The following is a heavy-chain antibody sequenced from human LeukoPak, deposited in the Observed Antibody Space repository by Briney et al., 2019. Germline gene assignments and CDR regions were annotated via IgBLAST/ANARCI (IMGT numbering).Heavy chain of an antibody. J-gene: IGHJ5*02. Sequence: GGSLRLSCAASGFTFSSYGMHWVRQAPGKGLEWVAVIWYDGSNKYYADSVKGRFTISRDNSKNTLYLQMNSLRAEDTAVYYCARTVQNYDFWSGYSAIYNWFDPWGQGTLVTVSS. CDR2: IWYDGSNK. V-gene: IGHV3-33*01. CDR1: GFTFSSYG. D-gene: IGHD3-3*01. CDR3: ARTVQNYDFWSGYSAIYNWFDP.